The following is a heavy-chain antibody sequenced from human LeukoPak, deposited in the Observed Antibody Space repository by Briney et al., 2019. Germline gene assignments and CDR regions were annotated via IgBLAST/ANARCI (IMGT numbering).Heavy chain of an antibody. CDR2: ISSSGSTI. D-gene: IGHD1-26*01. J-gene: IGHJ4*02. CDR1: GFTFSSYE. CDR3: ARVGATTFSPDY. V-gene: IGHV3-48*03. Sequence: GGSLRLSCAASGFTFSSYEMNWVRQAPGKGLEWVSYISSSGSTIYYADSVKGRFTISRDNAKNSLYLQMNSLRAEDTAVYYCARVGATTFSPDYWGQGTLVTVSP.